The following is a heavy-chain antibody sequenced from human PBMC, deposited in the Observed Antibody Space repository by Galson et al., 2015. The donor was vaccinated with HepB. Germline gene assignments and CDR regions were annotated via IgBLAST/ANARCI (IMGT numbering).Heavy chain of an antibody. J-gene: IGHJ6*01. V-gene: IGHV3-33*01. CDR2: VWHDGNNK. Sequence: SLRLSCAASGFSFSSYAMHWVRQAPGKGLEWVAAVWHDGNNKYYLDSVKGRFTISRDNSQDTLFLQMNSLRVEDTAVYYCARERHYYHSSGYDHSASSALLQEHLWG. D-gene: IGHD3-22*01. CDR3: ARERHYYHSSGYDHSASSALLQEHL. CDR1: GFSFSSYA.